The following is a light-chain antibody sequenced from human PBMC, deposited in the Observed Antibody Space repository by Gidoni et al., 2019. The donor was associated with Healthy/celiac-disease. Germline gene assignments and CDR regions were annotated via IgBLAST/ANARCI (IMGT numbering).Light chain of an antibody. CDR3: QAWDSSTVV. J-gene: IGLJ2*01. CDR2: QDS. Sequence: SYELTQPPSVSVSPGQTARITCSGDKLGDKYACWYQKKPGQSPVLVIYQDSKRPSGIPERFSGSNSGNTATLTISGTQAMDEADYYCQAWDSSTVVFGGGTKL. CDR1: KLGDKY. V-gene: IGLV3-1*01.